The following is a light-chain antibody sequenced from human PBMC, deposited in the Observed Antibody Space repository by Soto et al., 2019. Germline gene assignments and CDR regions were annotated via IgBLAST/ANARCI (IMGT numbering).Light chain of an antibody. V-gene: IGLV2-8*01. CDR1: SSDVGGYHY. Sequence: QSALTQPPSASGSPGQSVTISCTGPSSDVGGYHYVSWYQQYPGQAPKLMIFEVSKRPSGVPDRFSGSKSGNTASLTVSGLQAEDEADYYCSSYAGSNNFVVFGGGTKLTVL. J-gene: IGLJ2*01. CDR3: SSYAGSNNFVV. CDR2: EVS.